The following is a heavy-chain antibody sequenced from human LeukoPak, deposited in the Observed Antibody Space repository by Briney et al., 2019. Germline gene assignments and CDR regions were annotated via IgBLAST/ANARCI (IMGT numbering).Heavy chain of an antibody. Sequence: PGGSLRLSCAASGFTFSSYSMNWVRQAPGKGLEWVAVIWYDGNNKYYADSVQGRFTISRDNSKNTLDLQMNSLRAEDTAVYRCARATPIGATGAQFDYWGQGTLATVSS. V-gene: IGHV3-33*08. D-gene: IGHD7-27*01. J-gene: IGHJ4*02. CDR2: IWYDGNNK. CDR1: GFTFSSYS. CDR3: ARATPIGATGAQFDY.